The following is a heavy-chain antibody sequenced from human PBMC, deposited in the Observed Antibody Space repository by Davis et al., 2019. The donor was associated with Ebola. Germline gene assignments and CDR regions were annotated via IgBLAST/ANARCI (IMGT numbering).Heavy chain of an antibody. Sequence: GGSLRLSCAASGFTFSSYAMHWVRQAPGKGLEWVSAITSSGGSTYYADSVRGRFSISRDNPKNTLYLQINSLRADDTAVYYCVKDMIDEGLTSPHPDFQHWGQGTLVTVSS. CDR1: GFTFSSYA. V-gene: IGHV3-23*01. CDR3: VKDMIDEGLTSPHPDFQH. D-gene: IGHD3-22*01. CDR2: ITSSGGST. J-gene: IGHJ1*01.